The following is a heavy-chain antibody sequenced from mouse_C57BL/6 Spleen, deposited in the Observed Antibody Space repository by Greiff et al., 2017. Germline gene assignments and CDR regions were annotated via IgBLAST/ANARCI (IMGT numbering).Heavy chain of an antibody. Sequence: EVKLVESGGGLVQPGGSMKLSCVASGFTFSNYWMNWVRQSPEKGLEWVAQIRLKSDNYATHYAESVKGRFTISRDDSKSSVYLQMNNLRAEDTGIYYCTRTTVVANYAMDYWGQGTSVTVSS. V-gene: IGHV6-3*01. CDR2: IRLKSDNYAT. J-gene: IGHJ4*01. D-gene: IGHD1-1*01. CDR1: GFTFSNYW. CDR3: TRTTVVANYAMDY.